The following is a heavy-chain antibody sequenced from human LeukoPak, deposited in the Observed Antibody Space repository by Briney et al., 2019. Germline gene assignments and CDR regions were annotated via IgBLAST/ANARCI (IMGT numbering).Heavy chain of an antibody. CDR3: ARHQSEHHLVQDWFDP. V-gene: IGHV4-59*08. J-gene: IGHJ5*02. CDR1: GVSISSYY. Sequence: SETLSLTCTVSGVSISSYYWSWIRQPPGKGLEWIGYIYYSGSTNYNPSLKSRVTISVDTSKNQFSLKLSSVTAADTAVYYCARHQSEHHLVQDWFDPWGQGTQVTVSS. D-gene: IGHD6-13*01. CDR2: IYYSGST.